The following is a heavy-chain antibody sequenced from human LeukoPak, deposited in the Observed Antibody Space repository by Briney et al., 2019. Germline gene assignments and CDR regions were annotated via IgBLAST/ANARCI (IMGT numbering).Heavy chain of an antibody. CDR2: INPSGGST. CDR1: GYTFTSYY. CDR3: ARVGRYSGGYLLYFDY. D-gene: IGHD1-26*01. J-gene: IGHJ4*02. Sequence: ASVKVSCKASGYTFTSYYMHWVRQAPGQGLEWMGIINPSGGSTSYAQKFQGRVTMTRDTSTSTVYMELSSLRSEDTAVYYCARVGRYSGGYLLYFDYWGQGTLVTVSS. V-gene: IGHV1-46*01.